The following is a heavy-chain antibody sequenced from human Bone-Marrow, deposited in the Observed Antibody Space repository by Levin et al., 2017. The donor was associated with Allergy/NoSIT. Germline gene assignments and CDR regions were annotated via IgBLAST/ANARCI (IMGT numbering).Heavy chain of an antibody. Sequence: SVKVSCKASGGTFSSYTISWVRQAPGQGLEWMGRVIPIVGIANSAQKFQGRVTITADKSTSTAYMELSSLRSEVTAVYYCARLKGYAFDIWGQGTMITVSS. J-gene: IGHJ3*02. CDR3: ARLKGYAFDI. CDR2: VIPIVGIA. V-gene: IGHV1-69*02. CDR1: GGTFSSYT. D-gene: IGHD2-15*01.